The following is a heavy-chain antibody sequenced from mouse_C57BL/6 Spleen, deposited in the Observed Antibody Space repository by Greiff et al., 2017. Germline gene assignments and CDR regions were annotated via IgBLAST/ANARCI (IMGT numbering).Heavy chain of an antibody. Sequence: VQLQQSGPVLVKPGASVKMSCKASGYTFTDYYMNWVKQSHGKSLEWIGVINPYNGGTSYNQKFKGKATLTVDTSSSTAYMELNSLTSEDSAVYYCARGATTVVATGPFAYWGQGTLVTVSA. J-gene: IGHJ3*01. CDR1: GYTFTDYY. CDR3: ARGATTVVATGPFAY. CDR2: INPYNGGT. V-gene: IGHV1-19*01. D-gene: IGHD1-1*01.